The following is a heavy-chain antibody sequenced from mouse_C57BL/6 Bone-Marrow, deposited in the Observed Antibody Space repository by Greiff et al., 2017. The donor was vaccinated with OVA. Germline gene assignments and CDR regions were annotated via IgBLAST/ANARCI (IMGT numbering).Heavy chain of an antibody. Sequence: QVQLQQPGAELVKPGASVKLSCKASGYTFTSYWMHWVKQRPGQGLEWIGMIHPNSGGTNYNEKFKSKATLTVDKSSSTAYMQRSSLTSEDSAVYYCARKRSPYYFDYWGQGTTLTVSS. V-gene: IGHV1-64*01. CDR2: IHPNSGGT. D-gene: IGHD6-2*01. J-gene: IGHJ2*01. CDR1: GYTFTSYW. CDR3: ARKRSPYYFDY.